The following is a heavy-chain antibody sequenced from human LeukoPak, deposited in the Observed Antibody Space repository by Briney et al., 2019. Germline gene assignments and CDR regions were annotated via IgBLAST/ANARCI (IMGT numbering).Heavy chain of an antibody. CDR2: IYYTGTT. V-gene: IGHV4-39*07. Sequence: SETLSLTCTVSGGSTDNSIYYWGWIRQSPEKGLEWIGSIYYTGTTNYNPSLESRVTISVDASNNQVSLTLNSVTAADTAVYFCARGGFYGHPFDFGGQGTLVTVSS. D-gene: IGHD3-10*01. CDR3: ARGGFYGHPFDF. J-gene: IGHJ4*02. CDR1: GGSTDNSIYY.